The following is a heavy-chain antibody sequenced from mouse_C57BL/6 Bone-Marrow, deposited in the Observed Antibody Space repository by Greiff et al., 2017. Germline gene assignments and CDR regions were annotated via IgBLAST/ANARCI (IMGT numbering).Heavy chain of an antibody. J-gene: IGHJ1*03. D-gene: IGHD1-1*01. CDR2: ISSGSSTI. CDR1: GFTFSDYG. V-gene: IGHV5-17*01. CDR3: ACITTVVSHAWYFDV. Sequence: DVMLVESGGGLVKPGGSLKLSCAASGFTFSDYGMHWVRQAPEQGLEWVAYISSGSSTIYYADTVKGRFTISRDNAKTTLFLQMTSLRSEDEAMYYCACITTVVSHAWYFDVWGTGTTVTVSS.